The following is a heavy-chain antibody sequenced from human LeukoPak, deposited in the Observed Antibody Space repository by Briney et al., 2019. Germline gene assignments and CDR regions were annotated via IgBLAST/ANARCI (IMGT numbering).Heavy chain of an antibody. V-gene: IGHV3-48*01. CDR3: AWGAAAGTGRVY. D-gene: IGHD6-13*01. J-gene: IGHJ4*02. Sequence: PGGSLRLSCAAPGFIFSNAWMNWVRQAPGKGLEWVSYISSSSSTIYYADSEKGRFTISRDNAKNSLYLQMNSLRAEDTAVYYCAWGAAAGTGRVYWGQGTLVTVSS. CDR1: GFIFSNAW. CDR2: ISSSSSTI.